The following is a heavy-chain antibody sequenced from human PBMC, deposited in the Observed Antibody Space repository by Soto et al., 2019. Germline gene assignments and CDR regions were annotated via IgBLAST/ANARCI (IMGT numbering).Heavy chain of an antibody. CDR3: ARGSFSSSSSWFDP. V-gene: IGHV4-31*03. CDR2: IHHSGNT. D-gene: IGHD6-6*01. CDR1: GGSISSGDDS. Sequence: SETLSLSCSVAGGSISSGDDSWTWIRQHPGKGLEWIGYIHHSGNTYYSPSLQSRLTISVDTSKNEFSLKLYSLTAADTAMYYCARGSFSSSSSWFDPWGQGTLVTVSS. J-gene: IGHJ5*02.